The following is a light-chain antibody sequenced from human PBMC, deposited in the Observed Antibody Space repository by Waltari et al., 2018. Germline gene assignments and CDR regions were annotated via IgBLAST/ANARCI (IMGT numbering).Light chain of an antibody. CDR2: EVI. J-gene: IGLJ1*01. V-gene: IGLV2-8*01. CDR1: SNDVGGYNY. Sequence: QSALTQPHSASGSPGQSVTISCAGTSNDVGGYNYVSWYQQHPGKAPKLIIYEVIKRPSGVPDRFSGSKSGNTASLTVSGLQADDEAAYYCSSYAGGNNPYVFGTGTEVTVL. CDR3: SSYAGGNNPYV.